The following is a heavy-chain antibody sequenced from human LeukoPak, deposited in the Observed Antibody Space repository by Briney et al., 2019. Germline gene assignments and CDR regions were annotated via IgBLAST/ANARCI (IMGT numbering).Heavy chain of an antibody. D-gene: IGHD3-22*01. V-gene: IGHV3-74*01. Sequence: GGSLRLSCAVSEFTFSNYWMSWVRQAPGKGLVWVSRINTSYADSVKGRFTISRDSAKNTLNLQMNSLRAEDTAVYYCARDLGQYYDTSDNWFDPWGQGTLVTVSS. J-gene: IGHJ5*02. CDR2: INT. CDR3: ARDLGQYYDTSDNWFDP. CDR1: EFTFSNYW.